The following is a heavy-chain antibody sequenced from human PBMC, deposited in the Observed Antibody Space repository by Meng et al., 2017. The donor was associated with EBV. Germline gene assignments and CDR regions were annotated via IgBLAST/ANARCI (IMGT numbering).Heavy chain of an antibody. Sequence: HVQLVQAGAEVKKPWASVKVSSKASGYTFTSYDFNWGRQATGQGLEWMGWMNPNSGNTGYAQKFQGRVTMTRNTSISTAYMELSSLRSEDTAVYYCARGPYYYDSSGYYYGEFDPWGQGTLVTVSS. J-gene: IGHJ5*02. D-gene: IGHD3-22*01. V-gene: IGHV1-8*01. CDR1: GYTFTSYD. CDR2: MNPNSGNT. CDR3: ARGPYYYDSSGYYYGEFDP.